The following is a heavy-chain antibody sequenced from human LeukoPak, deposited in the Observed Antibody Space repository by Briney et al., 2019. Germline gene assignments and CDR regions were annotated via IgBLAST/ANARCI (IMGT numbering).Heavy chain of an antibody. V-gene: IGHV4-59*01. Sequence: SETLSLTCTVSGGSISSYYWNWIRQPPGKGLEWIGYIYYSGNTNYNPSLKSRVTISVDTSKNQFSLKLNSVTAADTAVYYCARLGGQQQLVLTSYYGMDVWGQGTTVTVSS. CDR3: ARLGGQQQLVLTSYYGMDV. CDR2: IYYSGNT. CDR1: GGSISSYY. D-gene: IGHD6-13*01. J-gene: IGHJ6*02.